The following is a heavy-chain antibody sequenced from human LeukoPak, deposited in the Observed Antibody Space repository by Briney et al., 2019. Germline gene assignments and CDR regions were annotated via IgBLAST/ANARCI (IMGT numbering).Heavy chain of an antibody. J-gene: IGHJ5*02. CDR1: GYSFTSHW. V-gene: IGHV5-51*01. CDR3: ARLEYCSGSSCYTWFDP. D-gene: IGHD2-15*01. Sequence: GASLQISCQGSGYSFTSHWCGWVRQLPGKGLRWRGVMNPGDSDPRYSTSFKGQVTISAAKSISTAYLQWSGSEPSDTAIYYCARLEYCSGSSCYTWFDPWGQGTLVTASS. CDR2: MNPGDSDP.